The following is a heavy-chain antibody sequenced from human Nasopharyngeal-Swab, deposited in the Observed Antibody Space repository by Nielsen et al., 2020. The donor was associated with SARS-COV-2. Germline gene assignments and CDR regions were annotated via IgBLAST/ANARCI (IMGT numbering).Heavy chain of an antibody. CDR3: AKDVGSGQQLALYYFDY. V-gene: IGHV3-23*01. Sequence: GGSLRLSCEASGFTFSSYAMSWVRQAPGKGLEWVSAISGSGGSTYYADSVKGRFTISRDNSKNTLYLQMNSLRAEDTAVYYCAKDVGSGQQLALYYFDYWGQGTLVTVSS. J-gene: IGHJ4*02. CDR2: ISGSGGST. CDR1: GFTFSSYA. D-gene: IGHD6-13*01.